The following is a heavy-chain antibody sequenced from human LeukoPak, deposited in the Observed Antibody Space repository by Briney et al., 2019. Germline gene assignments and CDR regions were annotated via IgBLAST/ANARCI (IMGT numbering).Heavy chain of an antibody. CDR3: ARLRRSRLAEFDY. J-gene: IGHJ4*02. D-gene: IGHD3-3*02. V-gene: IGHV3-21*01. CDR1: GFTFSSYS. Sequence: GGSLRLSCAASGFTFSSYSMNWVRQAPGKGLEWVSSISSSSYIYYADSVKGRFTISRDNAKNSLYLQMNSLRAEDTAVYYCARLRRSRLAEFDYWGQGTLVTVSS. CDR2: ISSSSYI.